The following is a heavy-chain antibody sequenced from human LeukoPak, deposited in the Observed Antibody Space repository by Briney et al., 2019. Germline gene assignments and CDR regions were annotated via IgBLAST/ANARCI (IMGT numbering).Heavy chain of an antibody. CDR3: ARHMTTVTTMGNIWFDP. Sequence: SETLSLTCTVSGGSISSSSYYWGWIRQPPGKGLEWIGSTYYSGSTYYNPSLKSRVAISVDTSKNQFSPKLSSVTAADTAVYYCARHMTTVTTMGNIWFDPWGQGTLVTVSS. J-gene: IGHJ5*02. D-gene: IGHD4-11*01. CDR1: GGSISSSSYY. CDR2: TYYSGST. V-gene: IGHV4-39*01.